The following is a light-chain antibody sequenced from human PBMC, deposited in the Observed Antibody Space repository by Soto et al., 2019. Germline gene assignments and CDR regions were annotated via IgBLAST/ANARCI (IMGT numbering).Light chain of an antibody. Sequence: DIQMTQSPSSLSASIGDRVTITCRAGQSIDKYLNWYQQKPGKAPNLLIYATSSLQSGVPSRFSGSGSGTEFTLTISSLQREDFAIYYCQQSYSSTWTFGQGTKVEIK. J-gene: IGKJ1*01. CDR2: ATS. V-gene: IGKV1-39*01. CDR3: QQSYSSTWT. CDR1: QSIDKY.